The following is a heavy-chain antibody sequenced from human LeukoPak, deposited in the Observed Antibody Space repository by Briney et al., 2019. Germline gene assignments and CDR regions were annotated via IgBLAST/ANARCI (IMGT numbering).Heavy chain of an antibody. J-gene: IGHJ4*02. V-gene: IGHV3-30*04. D-gene: IGHD4-17*01. CDR2: ISYDGSNK. Sequence: GGSLRLSCAASGFTFSSYAMHWVRQAPGKGLEWVAVISYDGSNKYYADSVKGRFTISRDNSKDTLYLQMNSLRAEDTAVYYCARDSYGDHYYFDYWGQGTLVTVSS. CDR3: ARDSYGDHYYFDY. CDR1: GFTFSSYA.